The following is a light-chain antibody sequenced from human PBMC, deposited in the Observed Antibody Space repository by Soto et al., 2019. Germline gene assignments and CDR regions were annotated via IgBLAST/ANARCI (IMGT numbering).Light chain of an antibody. Sequence: EVVLTQSPDTLSLPPGERATLSCRASQSISSYLAWYQQKPGQAPRLLIYDASSRATGIPARFSGSGSGTDFTITISSLEPEDFAGYYCQQLTDWPPQWTFGQGTKVEIK. CDR1: QSISSY. J-gene: IGKJ1*01. CDR2: DAS. V-gene: IGKV3-11*01. CDR3: QQLTDWPPQWT.